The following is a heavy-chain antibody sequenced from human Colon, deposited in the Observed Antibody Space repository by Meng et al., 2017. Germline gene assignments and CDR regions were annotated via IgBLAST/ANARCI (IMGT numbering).Heavy chain of an antibody. CDR3: ARASHSFYGSGSYAFDI. CDR1: GFTFSSYG. V-gene: IGHV3-74*01. D-gene: IGHD3-10*01. J-gene: IGHJ3*02. CDR2: SGSDGSST. Sequence: GESLKISCAVSGFTFSSYGMHWVRQAPGKGLVWVSRSGSDGSSTTYADSVKGRFTISRDSAKNTLFLEMNSLRDEDTAVYYCARASHSFYGSGSYAFDIWGQGTMVTVSS.